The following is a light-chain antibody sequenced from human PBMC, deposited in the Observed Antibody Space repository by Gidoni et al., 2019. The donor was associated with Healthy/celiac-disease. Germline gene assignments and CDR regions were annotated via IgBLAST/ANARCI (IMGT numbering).Light chain of an antibody. J-gene: IGLJ2*01. CDR3: QAWDSSTVV. CDR1: RLGDKY. V-gene: IGLV3-1*01. CDR2: QDS. Sequence: SYELTQQPSVSVSPGQTASITCSGDRLGDKYACWYQQKPGQSPVLVIYQDSKRPSGIPERFSGSNSGNTATLTISGTQAMDEADYYCQAWDSSTVVFGGGTKRTVL.